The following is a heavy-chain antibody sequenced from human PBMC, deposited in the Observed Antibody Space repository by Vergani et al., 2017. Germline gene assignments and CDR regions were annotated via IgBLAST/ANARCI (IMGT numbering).Heavy chain of an antibody. J-gene: IGHJ6*02. D-gene: IGHD2-15*01. V-gene: IGHV3-30*02. CDR3: AKDELGFCGDISCLATDV. Sequence: QVQLVESGGGVVQPGGSLRLSCAASGVSFSSFGMHWVRQAPGKGLEWVAFIRYDGSDKYYVDSVKGRFTISRDNSKNTLYLQVDSLRAEDTAVYYCAKDELGFCGDISCLATDVWGQGTTVSVSS. CDR2: IRYDGSDK. CDR1: GVSFSSFG.